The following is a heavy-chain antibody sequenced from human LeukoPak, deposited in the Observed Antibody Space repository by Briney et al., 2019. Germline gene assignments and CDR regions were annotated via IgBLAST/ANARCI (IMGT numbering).Heavy chain of an antibody. CDR2: INPNSGRT. CDR3: AREGDIAADY. J-gene: IGHJ4*02. CDR1: GYTFTGYY. D-gene: IGHD6-13*01. Sequence: ASVKVSCKASGYTFTGYYMHWVRQAPGQGLEWMGWINPNSGRTNYAKKFQGRVTMTSDTSISTAYMELSRLRSDDTAVYYCAREGDIAADYRGQGTLVTVSS. V-gene: IGHV1-2*02.